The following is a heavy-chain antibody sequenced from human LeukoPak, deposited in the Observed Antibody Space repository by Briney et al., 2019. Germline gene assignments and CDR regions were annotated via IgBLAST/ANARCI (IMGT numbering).Heavy chain of an antibody. Sequence: GGSLRLSCAASGFTLSSYGMHWVRQAPGKGLEWVAFIRYDGSNKYYADAVKGRFTISRDNSKNTLYLQMHSMRPEDTAVYYCAKDYYDSSGYYHAWYFDLWGRGTLVTVS. V-gene: IGHV3-30*02. D-gene: IGHD3-22*01. J-gene: IGHJ2*01. CDR1: GFTLSSYG. CDR2: IRYDGSNK. CDR3: AKDYYDSSGYYHAWYFDL.